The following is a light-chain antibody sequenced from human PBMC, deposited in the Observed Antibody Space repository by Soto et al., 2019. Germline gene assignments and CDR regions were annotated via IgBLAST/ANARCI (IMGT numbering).Light chain of an antibody. Sequence: EIVLTQSPVTLSLSPGEIATLSCRASHSVSSDLLWYQQKPGQSPRLLISDASNRATGIPARFSGSGSGTDFILTISSLEPEDFAVYYCQQRNGWPLTFGGGTRVEIK. CDR2: DAS. J-gene: IGKJ4*01. V-gene: IGKV3-11*01. CDR1: HSVSSD. CDR3: QQRNGWPLT.